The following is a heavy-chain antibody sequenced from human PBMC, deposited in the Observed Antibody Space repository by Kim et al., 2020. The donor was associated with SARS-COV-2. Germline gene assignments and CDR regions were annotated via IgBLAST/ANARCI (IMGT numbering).Heavy chain of an antibody. D-gene: IGHD3-10*01. J-gene: IGHJ3*01. CDR3: AKVYGSGSYIYDAFDV. Sequence: GGSLRLSCEAFGFTFRMYGMHWVRQAPGEGLEWVAAISNDGSKKYYAASVKGRATISRVSSKNTVYLQMNSLRPEDTALYYCAKVYGSGSYIYDAFDVWGQGTMVTVSS. V-gene: IGHV3-30*18. CDR2: ISNDGSKK. CDR1: GFTFRMYG.